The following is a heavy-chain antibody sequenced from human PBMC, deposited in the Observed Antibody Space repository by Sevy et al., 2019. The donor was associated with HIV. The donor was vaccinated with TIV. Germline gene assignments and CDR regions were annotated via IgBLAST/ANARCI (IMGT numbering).Heavy chain of an antibody. J-gene: IGHJ3*02. CDR1: GFTFSGYT. CDR3: ARGGWDIVVVPSASDI. D-gene: IGHD2-2*01. CDR2: ISFAGSDK. Sequence: GGSLRLSCAASGFTFSGYTLHWVRQAPGKGLEWVAVISFAGSDKYYVDSVKGRFTISRDNSKNTLYLQMNSLRPEDTAVYYCARGGWDIVVVPSASDIWGQGTMVTVSS. V-gene: IGHV3-30-3*01.